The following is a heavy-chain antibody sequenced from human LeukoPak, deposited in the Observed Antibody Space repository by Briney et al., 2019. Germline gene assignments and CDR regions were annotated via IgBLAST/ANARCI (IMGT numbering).Heavy chain of an antibody. Sequence: GGSLRLSCVVSGFPFINYGMSWVRQAPGKGLEWVSTIRASGDRTYYAESVKGRFTMSGDKSKNTLYLQMSNLRAEDTAVYHCAVLAVPAVGYWGQGTLVIVSS. D-gene: IGHD2-15*01. V-gene: IGHV3-23*01. J-gene: IGHJ4*02. CDR2: IRASGDRT. CDR3: AVLAVPAVGY. CDR1: GFPFINYG.